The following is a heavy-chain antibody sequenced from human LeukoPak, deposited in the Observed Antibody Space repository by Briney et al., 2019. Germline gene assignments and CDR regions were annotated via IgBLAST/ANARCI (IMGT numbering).Heavy chain of an antibody. CDR2: IKQDGSEK. D-gene: IGHD3-22*01. V-gene: IGHV3-7*01. Sequence: GGSLRLSCAASGFTFSSYWMSWVRQAPGKGLEWVANIKQDGSEKYYVDSVKGRFTISRDNAKNSLYLQMNSLRAEDTAVYYCARPYYDSSGYYRRDAFDIWGQGTMVTVSS. J-gene: IGHJ3*02. CDR3: ARPYYDSSGYYRRDAFDI. CDR1: GFTFSSYW.